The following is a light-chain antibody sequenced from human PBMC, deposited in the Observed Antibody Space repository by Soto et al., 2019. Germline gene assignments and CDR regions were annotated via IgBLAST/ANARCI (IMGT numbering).Light chain of an antibody. J-gene: IGKJ1*01. CDR3: QQYSTYPWT. Sequence: DIQMTQSPSPLSASVGDRVTITCRASQSISNWLAWYQQKPGKAPKLLIYAASNVESGVPSRFSGSGSGTEFTLAISSLQPDDFATYYCQQYSTYPWTFGQGTKVEIK. CDR2: AAS. CDR1: QSISNW. V-gene: IGKV1-5*01.